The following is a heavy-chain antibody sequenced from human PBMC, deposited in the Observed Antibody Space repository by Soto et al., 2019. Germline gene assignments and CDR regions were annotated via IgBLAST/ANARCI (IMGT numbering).Heavy chain of an antibody. J-gene: IGHJ3*02. D-gene: IGHD2-15*01. CDR2: ISYSGST. CDR3: ATDWGSGSDAKGFHI. V-gene: IGHV4-31*03. CDR1: GGSISSVSYY. Sequence: PSETLSLTCTVSGGSISSVSYYWSWIRQHPGKGLEWIGYISYSGSTYYNPSLKSRLIISIDTSKNQFSLRLSSMTAADTAVYYCATDWGSGSDAKGFHIWGTGTVVTVSS.